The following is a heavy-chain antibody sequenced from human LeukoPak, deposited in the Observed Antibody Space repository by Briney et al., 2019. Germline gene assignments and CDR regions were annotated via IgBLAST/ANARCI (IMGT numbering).Heavy chain of an antibody. J-gene: IGHJ4*02. Sequence: SETLSLTCTVSGYSISSGYYWGWIRQPPGKGLEWIGSIYHSGSTYYNPSLKSRVTISVDTSKNQFSLKLSSVTAADTAVYYCAGGGGRIAVAGRTPLGYWGQGTLVTVSS. CDR2: IYHSGST. CDR3: AGGGGRIAVAGRTPLGY. V-gene: IGHV4-38-2*02. CDR1: GYSISSGYY. D-gene: IGHD6-19*01.